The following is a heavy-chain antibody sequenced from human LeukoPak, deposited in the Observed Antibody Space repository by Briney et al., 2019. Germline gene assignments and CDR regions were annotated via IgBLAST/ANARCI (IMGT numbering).Heavy chain of an antibody. Sequence: GGSLRLSCAASGFTFSSYAKSWVRQAPGKGLEWVSAISGSGGSTYYADSVKGRFTISRDNSKNTLYLQMNSLRAEDTAVYYCAKGNGSGSYYYYYMDVWGKGTTVTVSS. J-gene: IGHJ6*03. CDR1: GFTFSSYA. CDR2: ISGSGGST. D-gene: IGHD3-10*01. V-gene: IGHV3-23*01. CDR3: AKGNGSGSYYYYYMDV.